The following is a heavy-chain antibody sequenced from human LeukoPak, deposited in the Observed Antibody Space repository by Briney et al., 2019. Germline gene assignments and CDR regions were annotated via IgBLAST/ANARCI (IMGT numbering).Heavy chain of an antibody. V-gene: IGHV1-2*02. CDR2: INPNNGGT. CDR1: GYTFTDYS. D-gene: IGHD3-22*01. CDR3: ARALTMIVVVPDY. Sequence: ASVKVSCKASGYTFTDYSIHWVRQAPGQGLEWMGWINPNNGGTNYAQKFRGSVTMTRDTSISTVYMELSRLRSDDTAVYYCARALTMIVVVPDYWDQGTLVTVSS. J-gene: IGHJ4*02.